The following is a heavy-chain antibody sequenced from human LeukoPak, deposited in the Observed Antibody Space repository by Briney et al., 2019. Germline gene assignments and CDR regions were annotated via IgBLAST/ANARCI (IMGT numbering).Heavy chain of an antibody. Sequence: PGGSLSLSCAASGFTFDDYSMHWVRQPPGKGLEWVSLINWDGDITEYTDSVKGRFTISRDNSKNSLFLQMNSLITEDIALYYCAKGNILTGPPDSWGQGTLVTVSS. CDR3: AKGNILTGPPDS. D-gene: IGHD3-9*01. CDR2: INWDGDIT. J-gene: IGHJ4*02. CDR1: GFTFDDYS. V-gene: IGHV3-43*01.